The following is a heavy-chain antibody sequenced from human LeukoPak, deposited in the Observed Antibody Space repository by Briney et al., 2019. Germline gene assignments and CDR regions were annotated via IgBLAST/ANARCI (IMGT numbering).Heavy chain of an antibody. CDR2: IIPIFGTA. Sequence: ASVKVSCKASEGIFSSYAISWVRQAPGQGLEWMGGIIPIFGTANYAQKFQGRVTITTDESTSTAYMELSSLRSEDTAVYDCARAPIKGSYFDYWGQGTLVTVSS. V-gene: IGHV1-69*05. D-gene: IGHD5-12*01. CDR1: EGIFSSYA. J-gene: IGHJ4*02. CDR3: ARAPIKGSYFDY.